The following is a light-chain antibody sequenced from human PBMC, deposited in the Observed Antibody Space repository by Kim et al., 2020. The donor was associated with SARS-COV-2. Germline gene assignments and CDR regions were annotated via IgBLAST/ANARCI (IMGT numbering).Light chain of an antibody. CDR1: QGISNY. J-gene: IGKJ2*01. V-gene: IGKV1-27*01. Sequence: SASVGGTVTITCRASQGISNYLAWYQQKPGKVPGLLIYAASTLQPGVPSRFSGRGSGTDFTLTISSLQPEDFATYYCQKYDSSPYTFGQGTKLEI. CDR3: QKYDSSPYT. CDR2: AAS.